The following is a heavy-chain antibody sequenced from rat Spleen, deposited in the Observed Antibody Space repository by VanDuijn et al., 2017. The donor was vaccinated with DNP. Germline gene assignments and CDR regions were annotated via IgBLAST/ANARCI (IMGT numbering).Heavy chain of an antibody. V-gene: IGHV1-43*01. CDR2: INMGSGDT. CDR3: ARGGDGVWLAY. D-gene: IGHD1-1*01. Sequence: QVQLQQSGAELAKPGSSVMISCRASGYTFTTYYIGWIKQTTRQGLEFIGYINMGSGDTNYNEKFKGKATLTVGKSSSTAFMKLNSLTPDDSAVYYCARGGDGVWLAYWDQSNLVTVSS. J-gene: IGHJ3*01. CDR1: GYTFTTYY.